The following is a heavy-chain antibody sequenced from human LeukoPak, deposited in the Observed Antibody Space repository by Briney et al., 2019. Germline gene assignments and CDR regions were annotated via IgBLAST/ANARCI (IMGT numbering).Heavy chain of an antibody. Sequence: SETLSLTCTVSGGSVSSGSYYWSWIRQPPGKGLEWIGYIYYSGSTNYNPSLKSRVTISVDTSKNQFSLKLSSVTAADTAVHYCASRDSSGWYYYWGQGTLVTVSS. CDR2: IYYSGST. CDR3: ASRDSSGWYYY. V-gene: IGHV4-61*01. D-gene: IGHD6-19*01. J-gene: IGHJ4*02. CDR1: GGSVSSGSYY.